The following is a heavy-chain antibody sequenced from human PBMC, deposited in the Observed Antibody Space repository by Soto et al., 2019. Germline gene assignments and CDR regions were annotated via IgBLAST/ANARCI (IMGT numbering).Heavy chain of an antibody. CDR2: INPNSGGT. CDR1: GYTFTGYY. D-gene: IGHD6-13*01. V-gene: IGHV1-2*02. J-gene: IGHJ4*02. CDR3: ARDSSSWYRPCYFDY. Sequence: QVQLVQSGAEVKKPGASVKVSCKASGYTFTGYYMHWVRQAPGQGLEWMGWINPNSGGTNYAQKFQGRVNMTRDTSISTAYMELSRLRSDDTAVYYCARDSSSWYRPCYFDYWGQGTLVTVSS.